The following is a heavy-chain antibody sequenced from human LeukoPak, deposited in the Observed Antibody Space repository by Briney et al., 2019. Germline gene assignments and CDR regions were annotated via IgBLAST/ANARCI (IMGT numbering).Heavy chain of an antibody. CDR2: ISAYNGNT. Sequence: ASVKVSCKASGYTFTSYGISWVRQAPGQGLEWMGWISAYNGNTHYAQKLQGRVTMTTDTSTSTAYMELRSLTYDDTAVYYCARAGYCGDGGCRGGSAFDVWGQGTMVTVSS. J-gene: IGHJ3*01. V-gene: IGHV1-18*01. CDR1: GYTFTSYG. CDR3: ARAGYCGDGGCRGGSAFDV. D-gene: IGHD2-15*01.